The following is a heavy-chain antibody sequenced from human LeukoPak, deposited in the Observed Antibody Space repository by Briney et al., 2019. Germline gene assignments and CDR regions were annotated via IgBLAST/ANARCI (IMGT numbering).Heavy chain of an antibody. CDR3: ARDLGADYYYAY. V-gene: IGHV1-69*06. CDR2: IIPIFGTA. CDR1: GGTFSSYA. D-gene: IGHD3-10*01. Sequence: ASVKVSCKASGGTFSSYAISWVRQAPGQGLEWMGGIIPIFGTANYAQKFQGRVTITADKSTSTAYMELSSLRSEDTAVYYCARDLGADYYYAYWGQGTLVTVSS. J-gene: IGHJ4*02.